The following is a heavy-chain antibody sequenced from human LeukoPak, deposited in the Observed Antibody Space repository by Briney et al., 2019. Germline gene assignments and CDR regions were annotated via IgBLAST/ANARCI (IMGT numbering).Heavy chain of an antibody. D-gene: IGHD4-17*01. CDR2: IYYSGST. CDR3: ARDAGSDYGDYAFDY. V-gene: IGHV4-59*01. J-gene: IGHJ4*02. Sequence: SETLSLTCTVSGGSISSYYWSWIRQPPGKGLEWIGYIYYSGSTNYNPSLKSRVTISVDTSKNQFSLKLRSVTAADTAIYYCARDAGSDYGDYAFDYWGQGILVTVSS. CDR1: GGSISSYY.